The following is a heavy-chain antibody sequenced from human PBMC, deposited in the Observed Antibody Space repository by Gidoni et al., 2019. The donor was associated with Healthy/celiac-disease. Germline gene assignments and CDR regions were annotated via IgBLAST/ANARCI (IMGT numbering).Heavy chain of an antibody. CDR3: ARALRTVAGTRNAFDI. V-gene: IGHV3-53*02. J-gene: IGHJ3*02. CDR2: IYSGCST. CDR1: GFTVSSNY. Sequence: EVQLVETGGGLIQPGGSLRLSCAASGFTVSSNYVSWVRQAPGKGLEWVSVIYSGCSTYYADSVKGRFTISRDKSKNTLYLQMNSLRAEDTAVYYCARALRTVAGTRNAFDIWGQGTMVTVSS. D-gene: IGHD6-19*01.